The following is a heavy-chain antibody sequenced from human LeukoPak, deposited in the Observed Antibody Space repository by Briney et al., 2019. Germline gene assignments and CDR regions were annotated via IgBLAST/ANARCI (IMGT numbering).Heavy chain of an antibody. CDR3: ASSGSYRFDY. Sequence: PGGSLRLSCAASGFIFSNFGMHWVRQAPGKGLEWVTFISYDGSNEYYADSVKGRFTISRDNAKNSLYLQMNSLRDEDTAVYYCASSGSYRFDYWGQGTLVTVSS. V-gene: IGHV3-33*05. CDR2: ISYDGSNE. J-gene: IGHJ4*02. D-gene: IGHD1-26*01. CDR1: GFIFSNFG.